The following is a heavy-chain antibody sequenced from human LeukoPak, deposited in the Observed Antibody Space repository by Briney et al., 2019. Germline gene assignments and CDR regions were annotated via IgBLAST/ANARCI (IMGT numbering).Heavy chain of an antibody. V-gene: IGHV3-7*01. D-gene: IGHD4-17*01. J-gene: IGHJ4*02. CDR2: IKESGSEK. CDR1: GFTFSNYW. CDR3: ARLGTVTRARFDY. Sequence: QPGGSLRLSCAASGFTFSNYWMNWVRQAPGKGLEWVANIKESGSEKYYMDSVKGRFTISRDNAKDSLYLQMNSLRVEDTAVYYCARLGTVTRARFDYWGQGTLVTVSS.